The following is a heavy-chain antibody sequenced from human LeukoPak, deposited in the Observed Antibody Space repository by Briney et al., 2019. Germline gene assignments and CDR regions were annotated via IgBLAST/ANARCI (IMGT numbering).Heavy chain of an antibody. V-gene: IGHV3-30*02. CDR2: IRYDGSNK. CDR3: ASSVRVHSSSGWYGPSDY. D-gene: IGHD6-19*01. Sequence: PGGSLRLSCAASGFTFSSYGMHWVRQAPGKGLEWVAFIRYDGSNKYYADSVKGRFTISRDNSKNTLYLQMNSLRAEDTAVYYCASSVRVHSSSGWYGPSDYWGQGTLVTVSS. J-gene: IGHJ4*02. CDR1: GFTFSSYG.